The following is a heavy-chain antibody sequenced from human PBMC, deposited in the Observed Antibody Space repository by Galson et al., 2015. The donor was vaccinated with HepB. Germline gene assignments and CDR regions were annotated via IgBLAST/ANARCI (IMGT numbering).Heavy chain of an antibody. CDR1: GFTFSSYA. Sequence: SLRLSCAASGFTFSSYAMHWVRQAPGKGLEWVAVISYDGSNKYYADSVKGRFTISRDNSKNTLYLQMNSLRAEDTAVYYCARDSSSWDWGQGTLVTVSS. J-gene: IGHJ4*02. CDR2: ISYDGSNK. D-gene: IGHD6-13*01. CDR3: ARDSSSWD. V-gene: IGHV3-30*04.